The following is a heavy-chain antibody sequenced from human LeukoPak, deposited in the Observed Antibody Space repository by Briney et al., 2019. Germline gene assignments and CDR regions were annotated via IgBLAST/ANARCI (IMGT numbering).Heavy chain of an antibody. CDR1: GFTFSDYY. V-gene: IGHV3-11*04. CDR2: ITSSRSTI. J-gene: IGHJ4*02. CDR3: ARDRTLGEFDF. D-gene: IGHD3-16*01. Sequence: GGSLRLSCAASGFTFSDYYMSWIRQAPGRGLEWVSYITSSRSTIYYADSVKGRFTISRDNAKNSLYLQMNSLRAEDTAVYYCARDRTLGEFDFWGQGTLVTVSS.